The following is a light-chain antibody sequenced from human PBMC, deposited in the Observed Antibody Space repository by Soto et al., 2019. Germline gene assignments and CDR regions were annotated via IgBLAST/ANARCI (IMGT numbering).Light chain of an antibody. CDR3: CSYAGSSYV. CDR1: SSDIGTYNL. Sequence: QFVLTQSASVFGSPGPAITISRPGNSSDIGTYNLVSWYQQHPGKAPKLMIYEVSKRPSGVSDRFSGSKSGNTASLTISGLQAEDEADYYCCSYAGSSYVFGAGTKVTVL. V-gene: IGLV2-23*02. J-gene: IGLJ1*01. CDR2: EVS.